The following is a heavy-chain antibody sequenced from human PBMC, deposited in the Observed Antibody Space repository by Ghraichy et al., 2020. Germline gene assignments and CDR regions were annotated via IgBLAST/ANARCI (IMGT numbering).Heavy chain of an antibody. CDR2: IKSKTDGGTT. Sequence: GGSLRLSCAASGFTFSNAWMSWVRQAPGKGLEWVGRIKSKTDGGTTDYAAPVKGRFTISRDDSKNTLYLQMNSLKTEDTAVYYCTTGNYYDSSGPTVDYWGQGTLVTVSS. J-gene: IGHJ4*02. CDR1: GFTFSNAW. V-gene: IGHV3-15*01. CDR3: TTGNYYDSSGPTVDY. D-gene: IGHD3-22*01.